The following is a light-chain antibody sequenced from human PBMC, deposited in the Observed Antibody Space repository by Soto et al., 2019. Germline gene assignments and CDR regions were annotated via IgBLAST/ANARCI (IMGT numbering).Light chain of an antibody. Sequence: DIQMTQSPSSLSASVGDRVTITCQASQDISNYLNWYQQKPGKAPKLLIYDASNLETGVPSRFSGSGSGTDFTFTSSSLQPEDIAKYYCQQYGSIPLTFGGGTKVEIK. J-gene: IGKJ4*01. CDR3: QQYGSIPLT. CDR1: QDISNY. V-gene: IGKV1-33*01. CDR2: DAS.